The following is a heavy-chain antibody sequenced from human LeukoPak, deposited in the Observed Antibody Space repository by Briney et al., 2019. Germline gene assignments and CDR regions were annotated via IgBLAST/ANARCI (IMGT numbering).Heavy chain of an antibody. J-gene: IGHJ4*02. CDR3: ARHREDWGFDS. CDR1: GGSISSYF. V-gene: IGHV4-59*08. D-gene: IGHD7-27*01. Sequence: SETLSLTCTVSGGSISSYFWNWIRRPPGTGLEGIGYIYYSGSTNYNPSLNSRVTISVDTSKNQFSLKLSSVTAADTAVYYCARHREDWGFDSWGQGTLVTVSS. CDR2: IYYSGST.